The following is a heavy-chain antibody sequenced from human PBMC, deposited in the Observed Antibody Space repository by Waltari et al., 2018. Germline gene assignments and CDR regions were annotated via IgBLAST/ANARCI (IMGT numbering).Heavy chain of an antibody. CDR1: GYTLTELS. CDR3: ATLRYSSSPFDY. Sequence: QVQLVQSGAEVKKPGASVKVSCKVSGYTLTELSMHWVRQAPGKGLGWMGGLDPKDCEPIYAQKFQGRVTMTEDTSTDPAYMELSSLGSEDTAVYYCATLRYSSSPFDYWGQGTLVTVSS. D-gene: IGHD6-13*01. V-gene: IGHV1-24*01. J-gene: IGHJ4*02. CDR2: LDPKDCEP.